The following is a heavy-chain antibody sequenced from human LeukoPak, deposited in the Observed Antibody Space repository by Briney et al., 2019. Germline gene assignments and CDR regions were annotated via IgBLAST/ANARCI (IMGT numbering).Heavy chain of an antibody. J-gene: IGHJ3*02. CDR1: GFTFSSYC. Sequence: GGSLRLSCAASGFTFSSYCMKRVRQAPGKGLEWVSSISSSSSYIYYADSVKGRFTISRDNAKNSLYLQMNSLRAEDTAVYYCARDSSGSYWGNDAFDIWGQGTMVTVSA. CDR2: ISSSSSYI. V-gene: IGHV3-21*01. D-gene: IGHD1-26*01. CDR3: ARDSSGSYWGNDAFDI.